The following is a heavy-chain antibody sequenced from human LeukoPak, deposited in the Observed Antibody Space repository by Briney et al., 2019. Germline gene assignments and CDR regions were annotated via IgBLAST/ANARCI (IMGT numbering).Heavy chain of an antibody. V-gene: IGHV1-69*05. CDR3: ARSPARAKSYYYYYMDV. D-gene: IGHD4/OR15-4a*01. CDR1: GGTFSSYA. Sequence: GASVKVSCKASGGTFSSYAISWVRQAPGQGLEWMGGIIPIFGTANYAQKFQGRVTITTDESTSTAYMEPSSLRSEDTAVYYCARSPARAKSYYYYYMDVWGKGTTVTVSS. J-gene: IGHJ6*03. CDR2: IIPIFGTA.